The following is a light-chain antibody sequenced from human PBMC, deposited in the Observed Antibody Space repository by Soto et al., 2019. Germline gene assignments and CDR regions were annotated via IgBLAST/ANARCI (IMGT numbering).Light chain of an antibody. Sequence: QSALTQPGSVSGSPGQSITISCTGTSSDVGGYNYVSWYQQHPGKAPKLMIYEVSSRPSGVSNRFSGSKSGNTASLTISGLQAEDEADYYCSSYTITTALVFGTGTKLTVL. CDR1: SSDVGGYNY. CDR2: EVS. V-gene: IGLV2-14*01. CDR3: SSYTITTALV. J-gene: IGLJ1*01.